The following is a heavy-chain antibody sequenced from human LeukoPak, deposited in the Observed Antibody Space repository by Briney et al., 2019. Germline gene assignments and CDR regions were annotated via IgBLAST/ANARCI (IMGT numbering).Heavy chain of an antibody. D-gene: IGHD3-16*01. J-gene: IGHJ4*02. CDR3: ARGGLFQFDY. CDR1: XXTFISYA. V-gene: IGHV1-69*05. Sequence: XXASXXTFISYAISXVRQAPGQGLEWMGGIIPIFGTANYAQKFQGRVTITTDESTSTAYMELSSLRSEDTAVYYCARGGLFQFDYWGQGTLVTVSS. CDR2: IIPIFGTA.